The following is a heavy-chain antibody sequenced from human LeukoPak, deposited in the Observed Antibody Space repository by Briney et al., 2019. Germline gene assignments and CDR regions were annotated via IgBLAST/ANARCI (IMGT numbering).Heavy chain of an antibody. J-gene: IGHJ5*02. CDR1: GFTFSSYA. Sequence: GGSLRLSCAASGFTFSSYAMHWVRQAPGKGLEWVAVISYDGSNKYYADSVKGRFTISRDNSKNTLYLQMNSLRAEDTGVYYCATEGITIFGVAPTTWGQGTLVTVSS. D-gene: IGHD3-3*01. V-gene: IGHV3-30*14. CDR3: ATEGITIFGVAPTT. CDR2: ISYDGSNK.